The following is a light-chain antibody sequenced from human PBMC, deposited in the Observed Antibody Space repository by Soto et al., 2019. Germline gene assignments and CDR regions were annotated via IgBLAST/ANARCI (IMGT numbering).Light chain of an antibody. CDR2: AAS. CDR3: LQDYNYPRT. Sequence: AVQMTQSPSSLSASVGDRVTITYRASQAIRSDLGWYQMKPGKVPKLLIYAASNLQSGVPSRFIGRGYGTDFTLTISSLQPEDFATYYCLQDYNYPRTFGQGTKVEI. V-gene: IGKV1-6*01. CDR1: QAIRSD. J-gene: IGKJ1*01.